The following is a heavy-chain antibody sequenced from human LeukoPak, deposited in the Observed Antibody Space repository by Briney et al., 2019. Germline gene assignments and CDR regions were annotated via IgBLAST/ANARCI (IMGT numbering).Heavy chain of an antibody. CDR2: SSSIGGRT. CDR1: GFTFSSHG. V-gene: IGHV3-48*04. J-gene: IGHJ4*02. Sequence: GGSLRLSCAASGFTFSSHGMNWVRQAPGKGLEWVSGSSSIGGRTYYADSVKGRFTISRDNAKSSLYLQMNSLRAEDTSVYYCAREMGGYPFDYWGQGIQVTVSS. CDR3: AREMGGYPFDY. D-gene: IGHD5-12*01.